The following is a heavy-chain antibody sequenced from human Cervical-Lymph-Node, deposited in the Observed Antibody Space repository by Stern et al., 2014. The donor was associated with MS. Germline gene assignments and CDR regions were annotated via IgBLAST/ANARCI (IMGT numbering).Heavy chain of an antibody. CDR2: IIPILGLA. J-gene: IGHJ5*02. Sequence: VQLVQSGAEVKKPGSSMNVSCKTSGGTFSSSYAITWMRQAPGQGLEWMGRIIPILGLANYAQKLQGRLIITADKYTSTTYMQLSSLRSEDTAVYYCARGVVSNRAAATLHNLFDPWGQGTLVTVSS. CDR1: GGTFSSSYA. D-gene: IGHD2-15*01. CDR3: ARGVVSNRAAATLHNLFDP. V-gene: IGHV1-69*09.